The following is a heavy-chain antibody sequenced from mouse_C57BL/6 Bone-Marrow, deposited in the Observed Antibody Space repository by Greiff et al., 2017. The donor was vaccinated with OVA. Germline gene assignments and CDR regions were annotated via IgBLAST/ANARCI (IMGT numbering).Heavy chain of an antibody. D-gene: IGHD3-3*01. CDR2: ISSGGDYI. CDR3: TRESYFYAMDY. Sequence: EVQGVESGEGLVKPGGSLKLSCAASGFTFSSYAMSWVRQTPEKRLEWVAYISSGGDYIYYADTVKGRFTISRDNARNTLYLQMSSLKSEDTAMDYCTRESYFYAMDYWGQGTSVTVSS. J-gene: IGHJ4*01. CDR1: GFTFSSYA. V-gene: IGHV5-9-1*02.